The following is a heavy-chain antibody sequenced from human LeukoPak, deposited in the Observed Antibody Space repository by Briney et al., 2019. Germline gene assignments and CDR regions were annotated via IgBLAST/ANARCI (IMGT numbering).Heavy chain of an antibody. Sequence: ASVKVSCKASGYTFTGYYMHWVRQAPGQGLEWMGRINPNSGGTNYAQKFQGRVTMTRGTSISTAHMELSRLRSDDTAVYYCARDFPTSIAAAGTDYWGQGTLVTVSS. V-gene: IGHV1-2*06. D-gene: IGHD6-13*01. CDR1: GYTFTGYY. CDR3: ARDFPTSIAAAGTDY. J-gene: IGHJ4*02. CDR2: INPNSGGT.